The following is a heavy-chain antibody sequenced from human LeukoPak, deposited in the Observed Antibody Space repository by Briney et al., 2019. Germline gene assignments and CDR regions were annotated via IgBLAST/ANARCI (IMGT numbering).Heavy chain of an antibody. CDR2: INPNSGGT. CDR1: GYTFTGYY. V-gene: IGHV1-2*02. Sequence: ASVKVSCKASGYTFTGYYMHWVRQAPGQGLEWMGWINPNSGGTNYAQKFQGRVTMTRETSISTAYMELSRLRSDDTAVYYCARTEPYYDSSGYLFQHWGQGTLVTVSS. J-gene: IGHJ1*01. D-gene: IGHD3-22*01. CDR3: ARTEPYYDSSGYLFQH.